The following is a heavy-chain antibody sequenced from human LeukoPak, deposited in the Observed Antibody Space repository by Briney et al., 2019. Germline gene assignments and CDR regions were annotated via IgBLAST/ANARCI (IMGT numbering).Heavy chain of an antibody. V-gene: IGHV2-70*11. D-gene: IGHD5-18*01. CDR3: ARIHRYGPAGYYGMDV. CDR2: IDWDDDK. CDR1: GFSLRTSGMC. J-gene: IGHJ6*02. Sequence: SGPALVKPTQTLTLTCTFSGFSLRTSGMCVSWIRQPPGKALEWLARIDWDDDKYYSTSLKTRLTISTDTSKNQVVFTMTNMDPVDTATYYCARIHRYGPAGYYGMDVWGQGTTVTVSS.